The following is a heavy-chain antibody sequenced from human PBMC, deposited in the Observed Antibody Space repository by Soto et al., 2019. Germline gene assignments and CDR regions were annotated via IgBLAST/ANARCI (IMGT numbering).Heavy chain of an antibody. J-gene: IGHJ6*03. CDR2: VYYSGNT. CDR3: ARKGAAASYAHYYMDV. D-gene: IGHD6-13*01. V-gene: IGHV4-59*01. Sequence: PSETMSLTCTVFGGSISPYYWSWIRQPPGKGLEWIGYVYYSGNTNYNPSLESRVTISVDTSRNRFSLNLTSATAADTAVYYCARKGAAASYAHYYMDVWGRGTAVTVS. CDR1: GGSISPYY.